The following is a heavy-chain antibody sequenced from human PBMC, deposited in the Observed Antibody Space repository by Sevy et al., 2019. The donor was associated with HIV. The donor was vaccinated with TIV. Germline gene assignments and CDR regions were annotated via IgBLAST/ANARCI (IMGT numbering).Heavy chain of an antibody. CDR2: ISYDGSNK. D-gene: IGHD2-21*02. V-gene: IGHV3-30*04. J-gene: IGHJ4*02. CDR1: GFTFSSYA. Sequence: GGSLRLSCAASGFTFSSYAMHWVRQAPGKGLEWVAVISYDGSNKYYADSVKGRFTISRDNSKNTLYLQMNSLRAEDTAVYYCARAPYCGGDSYFLDYWGQGTLVTVSS. CDR3: ARAPYCGGDSYFLDY.